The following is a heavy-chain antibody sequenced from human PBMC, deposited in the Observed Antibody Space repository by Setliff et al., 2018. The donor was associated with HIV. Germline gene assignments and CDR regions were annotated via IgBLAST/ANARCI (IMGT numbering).Heavy chain of an antibody. CDR3: ARMRLDGGYSYDY. Sequence: PSETLSLTCVVSGYSISSGYFWGWIRQPPGEGLEWIGNMHHSGSTNYNPSLKSRVTISVDTSKNLFSLKLSSVTAADTGVYYCARMRLDGGYSYDYWGQGTLVTVSS. CDR2: MHHSGST. V-gene: IGHV4-38-2*01. D-gene: IGHD5-12*01. CDR1: GYSISSGYF. J-gene: IGHJ4*02.